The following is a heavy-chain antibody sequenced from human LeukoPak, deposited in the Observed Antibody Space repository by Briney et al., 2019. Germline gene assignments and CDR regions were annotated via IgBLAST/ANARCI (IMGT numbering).Heavy chain of an antibody. D-gene: IGHD2/OR15-2a*01. CDR2: IYTSGST. J-gene: IGHJ4*02. CDR1: GGSISTYY. Sequence: SETLSLTCTVSGGSISTYYWSWMRQPPGKGLEWIGRIYTSGSTNYNPSLKSRVTVSVDNSKNQFSLELSSVTAADTAVYYCARSPAPYFFDYWGQGTLVAVSS. CDR3: ARSPAPYFFDY. V-gene: IGHV4-4*07.